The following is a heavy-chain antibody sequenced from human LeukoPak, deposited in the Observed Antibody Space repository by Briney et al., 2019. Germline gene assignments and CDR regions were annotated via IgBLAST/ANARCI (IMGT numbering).Heavy chain of an antibody. V-gene: IGHV3-53*01. CDR3: ARRGTPNAFDL. Sequence: GGSLRLSCAASGLTVSSNYMSWVRQAPGKGLEWVSIIYNDGVTYYADSVKGRFTISRDNSKNTMYLQMNNLRAEDTAVYYCARRGTPNAFDLWGQGTMVTVSS. J-gene: IGHJ3*01. D-gene: IGHD3-16*01. CDR1: GLTVSSNY. CDR2: IYNDGVT.